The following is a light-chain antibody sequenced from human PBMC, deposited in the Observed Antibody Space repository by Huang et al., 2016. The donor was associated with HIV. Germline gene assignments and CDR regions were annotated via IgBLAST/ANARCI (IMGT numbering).Light chain of an antibody. CDR2: GTS. CDR1: QSIGSS. V-gene: IGKV1-5*03. Sequence: QMTQSPSTLSASVGDRVTITCRASQSIGSSLAWYQQNPGKAPKRLIYGTSSLESGVPSRFSGSGSGTEFTLTISSLQPDDSASYYCQQYKSYSWTFGQGTKVEIK. CDR3: QQYKSYSWT. J-gene: IGKJ1*01.